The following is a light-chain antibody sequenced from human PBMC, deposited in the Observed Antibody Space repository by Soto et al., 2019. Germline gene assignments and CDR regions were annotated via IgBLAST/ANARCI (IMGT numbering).Light chain of an antibody. Sequence: EIVLTQSPGTLSLSPLEIVTLSFMASQSVNSSYLAWYQHKPGQAPRLLIYGASTRATGIPDRFSGSGSGTDFTLTIARLEPGDFAVYYCQQYGNSRWTFGQGTKVDIK. CDR3: QQYGNSRWT. CDR2: GAS. J-gene: IGKJ1*01. V-gene: IGKV3-20*01. CDR1: QSVNSSY.